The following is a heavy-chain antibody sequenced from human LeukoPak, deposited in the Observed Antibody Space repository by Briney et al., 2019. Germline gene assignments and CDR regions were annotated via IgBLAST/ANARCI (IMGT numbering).Heavy chain of an antibody. CDR2: INHSGST. CDR1: GGSFSGYY. CDR3: ARRAGAYSHPCDY. J-gene: IGHJ4*02. V-gene: IGHV4-34*01. Sequence: SETLSLTCAVYGGSFSGYYWSWIRQPPGKGLEWIGEINHSGSTNYNPSLKSRVTISVDTSKNQFSLKLSSVTAADTAVYYCARRAGAYSHPCDYWGQGTLVTVSS. D-gene: IGHD4/OR15-4a*01.